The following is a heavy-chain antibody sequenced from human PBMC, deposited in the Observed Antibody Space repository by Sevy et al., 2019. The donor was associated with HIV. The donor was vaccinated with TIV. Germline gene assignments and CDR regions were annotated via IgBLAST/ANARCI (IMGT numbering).Heavy chain of an antibody. V-gene: IGHV3-21*01. CDR2: ISSAGSYI. CDR3: ARNLDYYDTSAFYS. D-gene: IGHD3-22*01. Sequence: GESLKISCAASGFTFSYYDMNWVRQAPGKGLEWVSSISSAGSYIKYGDSVKGRFTISRDNAKNSLYLQMNSLRAEDTAVYFCARNLDYYDTSAFYSWGQRTSVTVSS. J-gene: IGHJ5*01. CDR1: GFTFSYYD.